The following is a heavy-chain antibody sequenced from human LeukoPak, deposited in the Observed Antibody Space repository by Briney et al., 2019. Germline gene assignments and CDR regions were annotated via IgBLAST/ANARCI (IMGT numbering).Heavy chain of an antibody. D-gene: IGHD2-2*01. V-gene: IGHV4-34*01. J-gene: IGHJ4*02. CDR3: ARSEYCSSTSCYRPLDY. Sequence: SETLSLTCTVSGGSIGSYYWSWIRQPPGKGLEWIGEINHSGSTNYNPSLKSRVTISVDTSKNQFSLKLSSVTAADTAVYYCARSEYCSSTSCYRPLDYWGQGTLVTVSS. CDR2: INHSGST. CDR1: GGSIGSYY.